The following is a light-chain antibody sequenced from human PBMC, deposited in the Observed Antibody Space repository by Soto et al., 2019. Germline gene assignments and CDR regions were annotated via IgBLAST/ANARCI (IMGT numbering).Light chain of an antibody. CDR3: QQYNSYSST. CDR2: DAS. J-gene: IGKJ1*01. CDR1: QSISSW. Sequence: DIQMTQSPSTLSASVGDRVTITCRASQSISSWLAWYQQKPGEAPKLLIYDASSLESGVPSRSSGSGSGTEFTLTISSLQPDDFATYYCQQYNSYSSTFGHGTKVDIK. V-gene: IGKV1-5*01.